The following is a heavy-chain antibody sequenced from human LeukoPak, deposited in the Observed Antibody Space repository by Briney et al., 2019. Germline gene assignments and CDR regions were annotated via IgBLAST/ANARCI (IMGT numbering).Heavy chain of an antibody. V-gene: IGHV4-4*07. CDR3: ARLSRAAREIDY. CDR2: IYTSGST. J-gene: IGHJ4*02. CDR1: GGSISSYY. D-gene: IGHD2-15*01. Sequence: SETLSLTCTVSGGSISSYYWSWIRQPAGKGLEWIGRIYTSGSTNYNPSLKSRVTMSVDTTKNQFPLKLSSVTAADTAVYYCARLSRAAREIDYWGQGTLVTVSS.